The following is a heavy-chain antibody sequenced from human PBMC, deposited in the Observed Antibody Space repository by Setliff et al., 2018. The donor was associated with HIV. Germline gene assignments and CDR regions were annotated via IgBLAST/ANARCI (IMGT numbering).Heavy chain of an antibody. J-gene: IGHJ4*02. CDR3: ARVSNILTGPLYFDY. D-gene: IGHD3-9*01. Sequence: TLSLTCTVSGGFISSYYWNWIRQPAGKGLEWIGRIYTSGSTNYNPSLKSRVTMSVDTSKNQFSLRLSSVTAADTAVYYCARVSNILTGPLYFDYWGQGTQVTVSS. V-gene: IGHV4-4*07. CDR2: IYTSGST. CDR1: GGFISSYY.